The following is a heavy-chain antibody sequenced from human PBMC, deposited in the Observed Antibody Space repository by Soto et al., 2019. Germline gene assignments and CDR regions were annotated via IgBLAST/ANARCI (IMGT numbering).Heavy chain of an antibody. CDR3: ARKSPRGSAMFAKYYFDY. J-gene: IGHJ4*02. D-gene: IGHD2-8*01. V-gene: IGHV4-34*01. CDR2: INHSGST. Sequence: PSSRLALTCAFSGGSFSGYYWSWIRQPPGKGLEWIGEINHSGSTNYNPSLKSRVTISVDTSKNQFSLNLSSVTAADTAVYYCARKSPRGSAMFAKYYFDYWGQGTLVTVSS. CDR1: GGSFSGYY.